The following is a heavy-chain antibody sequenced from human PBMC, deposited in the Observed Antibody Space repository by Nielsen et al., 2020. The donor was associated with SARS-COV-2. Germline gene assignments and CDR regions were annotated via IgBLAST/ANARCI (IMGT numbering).Heavy chain of an antibody. CDR2: IWFDGSDK. CDR3: AKPSSSRYSVKFYFHY. J-gene: IGHJ4*02. Sequence: GGSLRLSCAASGFSFETYGMHWVRQAPGKGLEWVAIIWFDGSDKYYADSVKGRFTISRDNSKNTLYLLLDSLRAEDTAVYYCAKPSSSRYSVKFYFHYWGQGTRVTVSS. D-gene: IGHD6-25*01. CDR1: GFSFETYG. V-gene: IGHV3-30*02.